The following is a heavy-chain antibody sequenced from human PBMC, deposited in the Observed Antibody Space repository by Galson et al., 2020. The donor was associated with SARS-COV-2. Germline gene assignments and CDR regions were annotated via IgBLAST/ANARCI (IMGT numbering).Heavy chain of an antibody. CDR3: ARSPPASTSGTSIYFDY. CDR1: GFAISSYT. D-gene: IGHD3-10*01. J-gene: IGHJ4*02. Sequence: GESMKISCAASGFAISSYTMNWVRQAPGKGLEWVASLDTSSTYIYYADSLKGRFTISRDNAENSLYLQMNSLRAEDTAVYYCARSPPASTSGTSIYFDYWGQGTQVTVSS. V-gene: IGHV3-21*01. CDR2: LDTSSTYI.